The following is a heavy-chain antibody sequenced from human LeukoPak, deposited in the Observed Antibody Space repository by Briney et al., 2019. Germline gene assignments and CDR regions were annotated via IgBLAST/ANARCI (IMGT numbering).Heavy chain of an antibody. D-gene: IGHD3-10*02. J-gene: IGHJ6*04. Sequence: SCKASGYTFTSYYMHWVRQAPGKGLEWVSSISSSSSYIYYADSVKGRFTISRDNAKNSLYLQMNSLRAEDTAVYYCAELGITMIGGVWGKGTTVTISS. CDR3: AELGITMIGGV. CDR2: ISSSSSYI. V-gene: IGHV3-21*01. CDR1: GYTFTSYY.